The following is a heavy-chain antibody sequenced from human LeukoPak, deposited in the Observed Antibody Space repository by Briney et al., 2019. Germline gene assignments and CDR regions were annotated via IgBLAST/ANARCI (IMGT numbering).Heavy chain of an antibody. CDR2: INPLIGGT. Sequence: ASLKVSCKASGYTFTDYYLHWVRQAPGQGLEWMRWINPLIGGTQYAQRFQGRVTMTRDTSISTVYMELSGLRSDDTAVYFCARDLALNHYYYYYGMDVWGQGTTVTVSS. J-gene: IGHJ6*02. CDR1: GYTFTDYY. V-gene: IGHV1-2*02. CDR3: ARDLALNHYYYYYGMDV.